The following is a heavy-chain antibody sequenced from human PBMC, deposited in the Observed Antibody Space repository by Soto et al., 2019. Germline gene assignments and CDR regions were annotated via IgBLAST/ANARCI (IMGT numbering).Heavy chain of an antibody. D-gene: IGHD2-21*01. CDR1: GRSISNYY. CDR3: ARDHPHSYCVYYCDY. J-gene: IGHJ4*02. Sequence: SETLSLTCTVSGRSISNYYWNWIRQSPGKGLEWIGYIYSSGSTHYNPSLQNRVTISIDTSKNQVSLKVNSVTAADTAVYYCARDHPHSYCVYYCDYWGQGTPVTVSS. V-gene: IGHV4-59*01. CDR2: IYSSGST.